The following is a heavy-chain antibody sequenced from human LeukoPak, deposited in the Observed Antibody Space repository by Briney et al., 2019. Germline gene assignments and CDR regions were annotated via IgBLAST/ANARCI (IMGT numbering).Heavy chain of an antibody. Sequence: SETLSLTCTVSGGSISSSSYYWGWIRQPPGKGLEWIGSIYYSGSTYYNPSLKSRVTISVDTSKNQFSLKLSSVTAADTAVYYCARSLTYYYGSGSWKTWGQGTLVTVSS. J-gene: IGHJ4*02. CDR2: IYYSGST. CDR3: ARSLTYYYGSGSWKT. D-gene: IGHD3-10*01. V-gene: IGHV4-39*01. CDR1: GGSISSSSYY.